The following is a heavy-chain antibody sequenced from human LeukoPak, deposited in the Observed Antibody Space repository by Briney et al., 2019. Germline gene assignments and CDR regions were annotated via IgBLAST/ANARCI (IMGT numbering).Heavy chain of an antibody. J-gene: IGHJ6*02. Sequence: SETLSPTCTVSGGSISSHYWSWIRQPPGKGLEWIGYIYYSESINYNPSLKSRVTISVDTSKNQFSLKLSSVTAADTAVYYCARWLQFVGMDVWGQGTTVTVSS. V-gene: IGHV4-59*08. CDR2: IYYSESI. CDR3: ARWLQFVGMDV. D-gene: IGHD5-24*01. CDR1: GGSISSHY.